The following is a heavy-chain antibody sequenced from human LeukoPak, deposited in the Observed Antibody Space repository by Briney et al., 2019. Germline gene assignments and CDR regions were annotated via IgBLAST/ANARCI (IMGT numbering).Heavy chain of an antibody. CDR3: ARGVGATVPPDWFDP. CDR2: ISYDGSNK. Sequence: GRSLILSCAASGFTFSSYAMHWVRQAPGKGLEWVAVISYDGSNKYYADSVKGRFTISRDNSKNTLYLQMNSLRAEDTAVYYCARGVGATVPPDWFDPWGQGTLVTVSS. CDR1: GFTFSSYA. D-gene: IGHD1-26*01. V-gene: IGHV3-30*04. J-gene: IGHJ5*02.